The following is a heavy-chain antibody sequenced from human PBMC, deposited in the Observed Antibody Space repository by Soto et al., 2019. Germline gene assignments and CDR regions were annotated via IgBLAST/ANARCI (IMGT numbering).Heavy chain of an antibody. CDR3: ARGPYSGIPNY. CDR2: IIPIFGTA. J-gene: IGHJ4*02. D-gene: IGHD1-26*01. V-gene: IGHV1-69*06. CDR1: GCTFSSYA. Sequence: QVQLVQSGAEVKKPGSSVKVSCKASGCTFSSYAISWVRKAPGHGLEWMGGIIPIFGTANYAQKFQGRVTITADKSTSTAYMELSSLRSEDTAVYYCARGPYSGIPNYWGQGTLVTVAS.